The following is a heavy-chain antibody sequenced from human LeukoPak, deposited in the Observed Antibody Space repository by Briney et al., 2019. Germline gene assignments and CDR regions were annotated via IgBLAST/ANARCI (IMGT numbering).Heavy chain of an antibody. Sequence: GGSLRLSCAASGFTFSSYWMTWVRQAPGKGLQWVANVKEDGSEIYYVDSVKGRFTISRDNAKNSLYLQMNSLRAEDTALYYCAKGVYSYPSWGQGALVTVSS. CDR2: VKEDGSEI. D-gene: IGHD3-16*01. V-gene: IGHV3-7*01. CDR3: AKGVYSYPS. CDR1: GFTFSSYW. J-gene: IGHJ5*02.